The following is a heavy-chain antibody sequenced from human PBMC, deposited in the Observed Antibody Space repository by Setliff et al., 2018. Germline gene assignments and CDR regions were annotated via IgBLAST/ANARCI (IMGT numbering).Heavy chain of an antibody. J-gene: IGHJ4*02. CDR2: IYWDDDK. V-gene: IGHV2-5*02. D-gene: IGHD3-3*01. CDR1: GFSLSTSGVG. Sequence: GSGPTLVNPTQTLTLTCTFSGFSLSTSGVGVCWIRQPPGKALEWLALIYWDDDKRYSPSLKSRLTITKDTSKNQVVLTMTNMDPVDTATYYCARCITIFGVVIPNAFDYWGQGTLVTVSS. CDR3: ARCITIFGVVIPNAFDY.